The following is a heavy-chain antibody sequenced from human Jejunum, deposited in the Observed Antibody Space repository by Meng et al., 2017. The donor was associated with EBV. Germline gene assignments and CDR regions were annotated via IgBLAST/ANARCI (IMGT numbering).Heavy chain of an antibody. D-gene: IGHD3-16*01. J-gene: IGHJ4*02. CDR3: VRSVAGSDLSRCWGY. Sequence: QLTGPVQGMPLEPLSLPSTFGRDALTGRTYSGSGIPAPPGKGLVWVGDVYYSGTGYKNPSLESRLTVSLDWAKNQFSLERNSLTAADPAVYYCVRSVAGSDLSRCWGYWGQGTLVTVSS. CDR1: RDALTGRTYS. CDR2: VYYSGTG. V-gene: IGHV4-39*01.